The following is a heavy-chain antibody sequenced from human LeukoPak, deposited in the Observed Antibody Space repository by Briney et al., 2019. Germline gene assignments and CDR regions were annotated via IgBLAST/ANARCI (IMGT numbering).Heavy chain of an antibody. CDR2: ISTDGYTT. J-gene: IGHJ4*02. CDR1: GLAFSAYK. Sequence: GGSLRLSCAASGLAFSAYKMHWVRQAPREGLVWVSRISTDGYTTDYADFVQGRFTASRDNTKDTWSLEMNSLRAEDTAVYYCVVGGSPGYWGQGTLVTVSS. CDR3: VVGGSPGY. V-gene: IGHV3-74*01. D-gene: IGHD2-15*01.